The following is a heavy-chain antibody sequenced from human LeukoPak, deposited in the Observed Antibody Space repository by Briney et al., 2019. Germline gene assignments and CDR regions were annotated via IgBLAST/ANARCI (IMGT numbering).Heavy chain of an antibody. Sequence: GGPLRLSCAASGFTFSSYAMSWVRQAPGKGLEWVSAISGSGGSTYYADSVKGRFTISRDNSKNTLYLQMNSLRAEDTAVYYCAKDALPPYYYGSGSANGMDVWGQGTTVTVSS. CDR2: ISGSGGST. J-gene: IGHJ6*02. V-gene: IGHV3-23*01. CDR3: AKDALPPYYYGSGSANGMDV. CDR1: GFTFSSYA. D-gene: IGHD3-10*01.